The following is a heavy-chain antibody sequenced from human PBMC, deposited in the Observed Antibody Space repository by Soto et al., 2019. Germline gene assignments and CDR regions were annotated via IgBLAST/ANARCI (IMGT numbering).Heavy chain of an antibody. V-gene: IGHV1-18*01. D-gene: IGHD6-13*01. CDR3: GREGQQLAQEDYYQFNGMDV. CDR1: GYNFTRFG. Sequence: QFQLVQSGAEVKKPGASVKVSCKASGYNFTRFGISWVRQAPGHGLEWMGWMGAHSGHTRQAQKSQGGLTIPTDASMNTPYIDLRSLTSDDTALYSCGREGQQLAQEDYYQFNGMDVWGQGTTVIVSS. J-gene: IGHJ6*02. CDR2: MGAHSGHT.